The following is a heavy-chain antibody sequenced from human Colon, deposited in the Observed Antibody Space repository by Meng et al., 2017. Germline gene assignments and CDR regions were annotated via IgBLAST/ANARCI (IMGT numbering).Heavy chain of an antibody. D-gene: IGHD3-10*01. Sequence: QVQLQESGPGLVKPSQTLSLTCTVSGGSISSGGYYWSWIRQLPGKGLEWIGYIYYSGITYYNPSLKSRVTMSVDTSKNQFSLNLNSVTAADTAVYYCALYFYGSGGKFDPWGQGTLVTVSS. V-gene: IGHV4-31*03. CDR2: IYYSGIT. J-gene: IGHJ5*02. CDR3: ALYFYGSGGKFDP. CDR1: GGSISSGGYY.